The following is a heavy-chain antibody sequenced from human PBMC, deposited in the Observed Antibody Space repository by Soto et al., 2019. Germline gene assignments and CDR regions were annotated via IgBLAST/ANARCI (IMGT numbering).Heavy chain of an antibody. CDR1: GFTFSTYA. Sequence: VHLMESGGGLVQPGGSLRLSCAASGFTFSTYAMSWVRQAPGKGLEWVSAISGRGGTTYYADSVKGRFTISRDNSNSTLYLQMDGLKGEDTALYYCAKRDTTMARGAFDVWGQGTIVTVSS. V-gene: IGHV3-23*01. J-gene: IGHJ3*01. CDR2: ISGRGGTT. D-gene: IGHD5-18*01. CDR3: AKRDTTMARGAFDV.